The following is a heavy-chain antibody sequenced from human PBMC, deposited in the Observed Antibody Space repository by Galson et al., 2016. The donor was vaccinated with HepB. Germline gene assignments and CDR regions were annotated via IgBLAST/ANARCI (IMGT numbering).Heavy chain of an antibody. Sequence: ETLSLTCTVSGDSINDYYWTWIRQPPGKGLEYIGYIFYLGNTNYNPSLKSRVTISIDTSKNQFSLKLSSLTAADTAVYYCASRLGSGQLVRWFDPWGQGTLVTVSS. D-gene: IGHD6-13*01. J-gene: IGHJ5*02. CDR3: ASRLGSGQLVRWFDP. CDR2: IFYLGNT. V-gene: IGHV4-59*01. CDR1: GDSINDYY.